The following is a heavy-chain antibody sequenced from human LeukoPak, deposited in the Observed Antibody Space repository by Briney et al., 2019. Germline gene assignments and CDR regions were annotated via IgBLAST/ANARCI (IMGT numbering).Heavy chain of an antibody. V-gene: IGHV5-51*01. CDR3: ARGGAGQQLVFVTNHDAFDI. J-gene: IGHJ3*02. CDR1: GYSFTTYW. CDR2: IYPGDSDT. Sequence: PGESLKISCKGSGYSFTTYWIGWVRQMPGKGLEWMGIIYPGDSDTRYSPSFQGQVTISADKSISTAYLQWSSLKASDTAMYYCARGGAGQQLVFVTNHDAFDIWGQGTMVTVSS. D-gene: IGHD6-13*01.